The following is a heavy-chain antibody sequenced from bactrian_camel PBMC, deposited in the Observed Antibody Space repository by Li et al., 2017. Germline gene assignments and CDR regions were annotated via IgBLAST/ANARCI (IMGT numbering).Heavy chain of an antibody. D-gene: IGHD7*01. CDR1: KYTYDYAE. J-gene: IGHJ4*01. Sequence: QLVESGGGSVQTGGSLQLSCKASKYTYDYAEWCMAWFRQAPGKEREGVAVIDSASASKNYAASVKGRFTISQDNAKRTVYLRMNALKPEDSAMYYCVAATRPVGGNCPIFVSYNAWGQGTQVTVS. CDR2: IDSASASK. V-gene: IGHV3S63*01. CDR3: VAATRPVGGNCPIFVSYNA.